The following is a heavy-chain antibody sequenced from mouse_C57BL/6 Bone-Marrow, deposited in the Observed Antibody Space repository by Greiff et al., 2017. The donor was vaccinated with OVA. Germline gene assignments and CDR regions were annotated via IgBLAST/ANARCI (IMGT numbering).Heavy chain of an antibody. J-gene: IGHJ3*01. CDR1: GYTFTDHT. Sequence: VKLVESDAELVKPGASVKISCKVSGYTFTDHTIHWMKQRPEQGLEWIGYIYPRDGSTKYNEKFKGKATLTADKSSSTAYMQLNSLTSEDSAVYFCAREGGSGAWFAYWGQGTLVTVSA. CDR3: AREGGSGAWFAY. V-gene: IGHV1-78*01. D-gene: IGHD3-2*02. CDR2: IYPRDGST.